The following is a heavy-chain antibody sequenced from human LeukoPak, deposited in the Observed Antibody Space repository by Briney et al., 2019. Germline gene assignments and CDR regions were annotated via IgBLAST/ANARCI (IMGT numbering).Heavy chain of an antibody. CDR1: GGSISSGSYY. V-gene: IGHV4-61*02. Sequence: SQTLSLTCTVSGGSISSGSYYWSWIRQPAGKGLEWIGRIYTSGSTNYNPSLKSRVTISVDTSKNQFSLKLSSVTAADTAVYYCARESGRWLQLNTYYSDYWGQGTLVTVSS. D-gene: IGHD5-24*01. CDR2: IYTSGST. CDR3: ARESGRWLQLNTYYSDY. J-gene: IGHJ4*02.